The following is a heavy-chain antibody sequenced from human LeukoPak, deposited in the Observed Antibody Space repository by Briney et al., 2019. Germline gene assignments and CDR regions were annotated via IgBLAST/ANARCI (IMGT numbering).Heavy chain of an antibody. J-gene: IGHJ4*02. CDR3: AKATYSSSSGAYYFDY. D-gene: IGHD6-6*01. V-gene: IGHV3-33*06. Sequence: PGGSLRLSCAASGFTFSSYGMHWVRQAPGKGLEWVAVIWYDGSNKYYADSVMGRFTISRDNSKNTLYLQMNSLRAEDTAVYYCAKATYSSSSGAYYFDYWGQGTLVTVSS. CDR2: IWYDGSNK. CDR1: GFTFSSYG.